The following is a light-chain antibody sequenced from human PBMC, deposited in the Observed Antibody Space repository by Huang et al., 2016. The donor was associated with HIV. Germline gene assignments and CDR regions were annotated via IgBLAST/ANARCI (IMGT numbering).Light chain of an antibody. V-gene: IGKV3-15*01. CDR3: QQYNNWLA. CDR1: QTVNSN. CDR2: GAS. J-gene: IGKJ1*01. Sequence: EIVMTQSPATLSVSPGERATLSCRASQTVNSNLAWYQHKPCQAPRLLIYGASTRATGVPARFSGSGSGTKFTLTISSLQSEDFAVYYCQQYNNWLAFGQGTKVEIK.